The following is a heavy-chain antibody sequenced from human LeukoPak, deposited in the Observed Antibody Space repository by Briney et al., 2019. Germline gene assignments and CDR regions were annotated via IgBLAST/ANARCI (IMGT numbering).Heavy chain of an antibody. D-gene: IGHD3-10*02. CDR1: GFTFGDYP. J-gene: IGHJ4*02. CDR2: IRSKAYGGTT. CDR3: ARGTMFPYYFDY. Sequence: GGSLRLSCTASGFTFGDYPMSWIRQAPGKGLEWVGFIRSKAYGGTTEYAASVKGRFTISRDDSKSIAYLQMNSLRAEDTAVYYCARGTMFPYYFDYWGQGTLVTVSS. V-gene: IGHV3-49*03.